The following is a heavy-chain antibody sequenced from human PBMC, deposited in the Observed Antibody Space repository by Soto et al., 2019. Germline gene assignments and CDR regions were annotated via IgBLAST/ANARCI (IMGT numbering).Heavy chain of an antibody. Sequence: SETLSLTCTVSGGSISSSSYYWGWIRQPPGKGLEWIGSICYSGSTYYNPSLKSRVTISVDTSKNQFSLKLSSVTAADTALYYCAALGGATMEDYYYYYMDVWGKGTTVTVSS. J-gene: IGHJ6*03. V-gene: IGHV4-39*01. CDR3: AALGGATMEDYYYYYMDV. CDR2: ICYSGST. D-gene: IGHD5-12*01. CDR1: GGSISSSSYY.